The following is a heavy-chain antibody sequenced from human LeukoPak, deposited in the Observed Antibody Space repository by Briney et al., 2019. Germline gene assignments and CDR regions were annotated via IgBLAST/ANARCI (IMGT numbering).Heavy chain of an antibody. CDR1: GFTFSSYA. CDR2: ISGSGGST. V-gene: IGHV3-23*01. J-gene: IGHJ6*03. CDR3: AKGGRTIFGVVIINYMDV. D-gene: IGHD3-3*01. Sequence: GGSLRLSCAASGFTFSSYAMSWVRQAPGKGLEWVSAISGSGGSTYYADSVKGRFTISRDNSKNTLCLQMNSLRAEDTAVYYCAKGGRTIFGVVIINYMDVWGKGTTVTVSS.